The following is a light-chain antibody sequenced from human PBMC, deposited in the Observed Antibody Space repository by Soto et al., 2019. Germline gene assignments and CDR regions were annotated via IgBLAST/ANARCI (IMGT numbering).Light chain of an antibody. CDR2: VNSDGSH. J-gene: IGLJ2*01. Sequence: QPVLTQSPSASASLGASVKLTCTLDSGHSDYAIAWHQQQPEKGPRYLMKVNSDGSHNKGDGIPDRFSGSSSGPERFLTISSLQSEDEADYYCQTWATGIRVFGGGTKLTVL. CDR3: QTWATGIRV. V-gene: IGLV4-69*01. CDR1: SGHSDYA.